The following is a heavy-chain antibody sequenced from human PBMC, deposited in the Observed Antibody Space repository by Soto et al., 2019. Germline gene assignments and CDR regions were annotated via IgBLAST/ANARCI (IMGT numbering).Heavy chain of an antibody. D-gene: IGHD3-3*01. J-gene: IGHJ4*02. CDR2: IDTSGNKI. CDR3: ASHYDMWSGYLSPVDY. Sequence: QVQLVESGGDLVKPGGSLRLSCAASGYTFSDYYMSWIRQAPGKGLEWISYIDTSGNKIYYADSVKGRFTITRDNAKNSLYLAMNILRDEDTAVYYCASHYDMWSGYLSPVDYWCQGTLVTVSS. V-gene: IGHV3-11*01. CDR1: GYTFSDYY.